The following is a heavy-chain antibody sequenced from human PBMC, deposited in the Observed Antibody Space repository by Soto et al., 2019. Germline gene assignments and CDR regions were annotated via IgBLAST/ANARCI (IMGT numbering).Heavy chain of an antibody. J-gene: IGHJ4*02. CDR3: ARGRYGDY. Sequence: GPEVQKPGASVKVSCKGSGYIFTSYGIAWVRQAPGQGLEWMGWISAHNGKTEYAQKFQGRVTVTRDTSASTAYLELRSLRSDDTALYYCARGRYGDYWGQGALVTVSS. V-gene: IGHV1-18*01. CDR2: ISAHNGKT. CDR1: GYIFTSYG. D-gene: IGHD4-17*01.